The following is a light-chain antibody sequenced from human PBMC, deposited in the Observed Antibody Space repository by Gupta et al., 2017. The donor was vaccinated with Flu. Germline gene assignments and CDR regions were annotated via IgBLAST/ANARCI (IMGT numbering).Light chain of an antibody. CDR1: SSDVGGYNY. J-gene: IGLJ3*02. Sequence: QSALTQPRSVSGSPGQSVTISCTGTSSDVGGYNYVSWYQQSPGKAPKLMIYDLSKRPSGVPDRFSGSKSGNTASLTISGLQAEDEADYFCCSYAGTYTWVFGGGTKLTVL. CDR2: DLS. CDR3: CSYAGTYTWV. V-gene: IGLV2-11*01.